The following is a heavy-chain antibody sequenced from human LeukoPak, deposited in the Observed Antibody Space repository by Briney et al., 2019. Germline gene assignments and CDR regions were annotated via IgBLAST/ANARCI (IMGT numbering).Heavy chain of an antibody. D-gene: IGHD3-22*01. V-gene: IGHV4-34*01. Sequence: SETLSLTCAVYGGSFSGYYWSWIRQPPGKGREWIGEINHSGSTNYNPSLKSRVTISVDTSKNQFSLRLSSVTAADTAVYYCARAGLLSSGYYYGNWGQGTLVTVSS. CDR3: ARAGLLSSGYYYGN. CDR2: INHSGST. J-gene: IGHJ4*02. CDR1: GGSFSGYY.